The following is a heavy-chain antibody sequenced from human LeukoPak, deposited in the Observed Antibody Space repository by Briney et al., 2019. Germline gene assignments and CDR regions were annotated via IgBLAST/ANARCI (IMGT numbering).Heavy chain of an antibody. D-gene: IGHD6-13*01. CDR3: GRAFPPLRTAAAGDY. V-gene: IGHV3-21*01. CDR1: GFTFSDCY. CDR2: ISYRTSHI. J-gene: IGHJ4*02. Sequence: GGSLRLSCTASGFTFSDCYMNWFRQAPGKGLEWVSSISYRTSHIYYADSVKGRFTISRDNAKNSLYLQMDSLRAEDTAVYFCGRAFPPLRTAAAGDYWGQGTLVTVSS.